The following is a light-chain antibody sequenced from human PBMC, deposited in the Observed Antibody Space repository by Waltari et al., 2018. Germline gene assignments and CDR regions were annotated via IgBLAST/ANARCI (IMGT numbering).Light chain of an antibody. CDR3: SSYMDTTALEL. CDR2: DVT. J-gene: IGLJ2*01. V-gene: IGLV2-14*03. Sequence: QSALTQPASVSGSPGQSITISCPGTSSDIGSYNYVTWDQQQPGKAPKLFIFDVTNRPSGVANRLSGSKSGNTASLFICGLQGEDEADYYCSSYMDTTALELFGGGTSLTVL. CDR1: SSDIGSYNY.